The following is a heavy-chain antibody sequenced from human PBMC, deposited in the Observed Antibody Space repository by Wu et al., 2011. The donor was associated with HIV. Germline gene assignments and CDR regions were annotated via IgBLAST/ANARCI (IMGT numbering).Heavy chain of an antibody. D-gene: IGHD2-8*01. CDR3: ARESPYVA. J-gene: IGHJ5*02. CDR1: IHIHRLTF. CDR2: INPSTGGT. V-gene: IGHV1-2*02. Sequence: RKPWASSEGLLQGFWIHIHRLTFIHWVRQAPGQGLEWMGWINPSTGGTNYAQEFQGRVSMTTDTSISTAYMEMSRLRSDDTAVYYCARESPYVAWGQGTLVSVSS.